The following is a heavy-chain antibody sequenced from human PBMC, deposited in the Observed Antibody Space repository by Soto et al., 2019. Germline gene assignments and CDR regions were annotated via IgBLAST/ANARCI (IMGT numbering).Heavy chain of an antibody. CDR1: GFTVSSNY. CDR2: SYSGGST. V-gene: IGHV3-53*02. D-gene: IGHD3-9*01. Sequence: EVQLVETGGGLIQPGGSLRLSCAASGFTVSSNYMSWVRQAPGKGLEWVSVSYSGGSTCYADSVKGRFTISRDNSKNTLYLQMNSLRAEDTAVYYCARLNPIRYFDCWGPGTLVTVSS. CDR3: ARLNPIRYFDC. J-gene: IGHJ4*02.